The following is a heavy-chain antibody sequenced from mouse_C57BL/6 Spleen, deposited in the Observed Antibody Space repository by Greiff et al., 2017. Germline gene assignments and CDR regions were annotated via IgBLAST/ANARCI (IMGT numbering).Heavy chain of an antibody. CDR2: ISNGGGST. Sequence: EVKLVESGGGLVQPGGSLKLSCAASGFTFSDYYMYWVRQTPEQRLEWVAYISNGGGSTYYPDTVKGRFTISRDNAKNTLYLQMSRLKSEDTAMYYCARHDYYGYGRDWYFDVWGTGTTVTVSS. CDR1: GFTFSDYY. J-gene: IGHJ1*03. CDR3: ARHDYYGYGRDWYFDV. D-gene: IGHD2-2*01. V-gene: IGHV5-12*01.